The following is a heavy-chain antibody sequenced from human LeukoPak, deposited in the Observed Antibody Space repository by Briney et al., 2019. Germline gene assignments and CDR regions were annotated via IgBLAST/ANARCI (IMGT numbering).Heavy chain of an antibody. CDR3: ARRAYSGSYYDAFDI. V-gene: IGHV4-39*01. CDR1: GGSISSSSYY. D-gene: IGHD1-26*01. CDR2: IYYSGST. J-gene: IGHJ3*02. Sequence: SETLSLTCTVSGGSISSSSYYWGWIRQPPGKGLEWIGSIYYSGSTYYNPSLKRRVTISVDTSKNQFSLKLSSVTAADTAVYYCARRAYSGSYYDAFDIWGQGTMVTVSS.